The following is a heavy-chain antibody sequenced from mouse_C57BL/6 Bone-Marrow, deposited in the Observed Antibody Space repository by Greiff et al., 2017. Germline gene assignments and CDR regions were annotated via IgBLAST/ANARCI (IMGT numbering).Heavy chain of an antibody. V-gene: IGHV1-63*01. CDR1: GYTFTNYW. Sequence: QVQLQQSGAELVRPGTSVKMSCKASGYTFTNYWIGWAKQRPGHGLEWIGDIYTGGGYTNYNEKFKGKATLTADKSSSTAYMQFSSLTSEDSAIYYCARSKYYAMDYWGQGTSVTVS. J-gene: IGHJ4*01. CDR3: ARSKYYAMDY. CDR2: IYTGGGYT.